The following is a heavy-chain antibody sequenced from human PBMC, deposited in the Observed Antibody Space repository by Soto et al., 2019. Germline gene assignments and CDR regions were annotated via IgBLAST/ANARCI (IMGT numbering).Heavy chain of an antibody. D-gene: IGHD2-2*01. J-gene: IGHJ6*02. CDR1: GYTFTSYG. CDR2: ISAYIGNT. V-gene: IGHV1-18*04. CDR3: ARVWDRYCSSTSCYRYYYYYGMDV. Sequence: ASVKVSCKASGYTFTSYGISWVRQAPGQGLEWMGWISAYIGNTNYAQKLQGRVTMTTDTSTSTAYMELRSLRSDDTAVYYCARVWDRYCSSTSCYRYYYYYGMDVWGQGTTVTVSS.